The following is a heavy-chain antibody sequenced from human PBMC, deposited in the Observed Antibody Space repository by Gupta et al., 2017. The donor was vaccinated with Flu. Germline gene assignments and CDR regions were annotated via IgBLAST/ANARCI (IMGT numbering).Heavy chain of an antibody. D-gene: IGHD1-20*01. CDR2: IYKTGDST. Sequence: GSYAMSWVRQAPGKGLEWVSAIYKTGDSTYYADSVEGRFTISRDNSRNTLYLHMNSLRAEDTAIYYCVKDTARYFDYWGQGTLVTVSS. CDR1: GSYA. J-gene: IGHJ4*02. CDR3: VKDTARYFDY. V-gene: IGHV3-23*01.